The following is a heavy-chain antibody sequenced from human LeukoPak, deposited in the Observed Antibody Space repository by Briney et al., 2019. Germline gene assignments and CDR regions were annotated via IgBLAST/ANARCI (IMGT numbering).Heavy chain of an antibody. J-gene: IGHJ4*02. D-gene: IGHD2-15*01. CDR1: GFTFSSYG. CDR3: ARSDCSGGSCYDY. V-gene: IGHV3-30*02. CDR2: IRYDGSNK. Sequence: GGSLRLSCAASGFTFSSYGMHWVRQAPGKGLEWVAFIRYDGSNKYYADSVNGRFTISRDNAKNSLYLKMNSLRAEDTAVYYCARSDCSGGSCYDYWGQGTLVTVSS.